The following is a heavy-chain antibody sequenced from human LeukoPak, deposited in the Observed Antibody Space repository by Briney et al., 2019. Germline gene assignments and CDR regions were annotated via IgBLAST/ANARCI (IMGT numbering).Heavy chain of an antibody. D-gene: IGHD2-15*01. Sequence: SETLSLTCSVSGGSISSSSYHWSWIRQPPGKGLEWIGEINHSGSTNYNPSLKSRVTISVDTSKNQFSLKLSSVTAADTAVYYCARERIKAYYYYYYMDVWGKGTTVTVSS. CDR3: ARERIKAYYYYYYMDV. J-gene: IGHJ6*03. V-gene: IGHV4-39*07. CDR2: INHSGST. CDR1: GGSISSSSYH.